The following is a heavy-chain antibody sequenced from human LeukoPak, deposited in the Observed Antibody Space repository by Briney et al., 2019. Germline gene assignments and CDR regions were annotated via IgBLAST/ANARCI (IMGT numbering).Heavy chain of an antibody. Sequence: ASVKVSCKASGGTFSSYAISWVRQAPGQGLECMGGIISIFGTANYAQKFQGRVTITADESTSTAYMELSSVRSEDTAVYYCATQGGDYGGNWFDPWGQGTLVTVSS. D-gene: IGHD4-23*01. CDR3: ATQGGDYGGNWFDP. CDR1: GGTFSSYA. CDR2: IISIFGTA. J-gene: IGHJ5*02. V-gene: IGHV1-69*01.